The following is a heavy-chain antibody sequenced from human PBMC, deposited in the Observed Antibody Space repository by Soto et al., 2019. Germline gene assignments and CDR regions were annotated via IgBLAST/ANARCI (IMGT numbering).Heavy chain of an antibody. CDR3: ARDIGSYAYGEGY. V-gene: IGHV4-4*07. Sequence: TLSLTCSVSGGSINSYWWSWIRQPAGKGLEWIGRVYSSGTIDYNPSLNSRATLSVETSKNQFSLKLSSVTAADTAVYYCARDIGSYAYGEGYWGQGIQVTVSS. D-gene: IGHD3-10*01. J-gene: IGHJ4*02. CDR2: VYSSGTI. CDR1: GGSINSYW.